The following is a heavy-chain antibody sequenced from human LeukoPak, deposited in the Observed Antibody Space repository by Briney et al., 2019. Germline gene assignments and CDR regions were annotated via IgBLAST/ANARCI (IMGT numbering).Heavy chain of an antibody. CDR3: ARGSPKHDS. CDR2: INHTGGT. CDR1: GGSFSGCN. V-gene: IGHV4-34*01. Sequence: PSETLSLTCAVYGGSFSGCNWNWIRQPPGKGLEWVGEINHTGGTNYNPSLKSRLTISVDTSKNQFSLKLKSVTAADTAVYYCARGSPKHDSWGQGALVTVSS. J-gene: IGHJ5*01.